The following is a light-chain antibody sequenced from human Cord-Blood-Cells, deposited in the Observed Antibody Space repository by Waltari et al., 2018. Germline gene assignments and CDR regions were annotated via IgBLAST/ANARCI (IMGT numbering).Light chain of an antibody. V-gene: IGKV3-15*01. CDR1: QSVSSN. CDR3: QQYNNWPPT. CDR2: GAS. Sequence: EIVMTQSPATLSVSPGERATLSCRASQSVSSNLAWYQQKPGQAPRLLIYGASTRATGIPASFSGSGSGTDFTLTISSLQSEDFAVYYCQQYNNWPPTFGQGTKVEIK. J-gene: IGKJ1*01.